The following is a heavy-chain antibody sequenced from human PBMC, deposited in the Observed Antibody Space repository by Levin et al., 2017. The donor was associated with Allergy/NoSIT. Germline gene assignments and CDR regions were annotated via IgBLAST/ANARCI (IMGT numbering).Heavy chain of an antibody. Sequence: GGSLRLSCAASGFTFSSYWMSWVRQAPGKGLEWVANIKQDGSEKYYVDSVKGRFTISRDNAKNSLYLQMNSLRAEDTAVYYCATSSGWYRVEYFQHWGQGTLVTVSS. CDR3: ATSSGWYRVEYFQH. J-gene: IGHJ1*01. D-gene: IGHD6-19*01. CDR1: GFTFSSYW. V-gene: IGHV3-7*01. CDR2: IKQDGSEK.